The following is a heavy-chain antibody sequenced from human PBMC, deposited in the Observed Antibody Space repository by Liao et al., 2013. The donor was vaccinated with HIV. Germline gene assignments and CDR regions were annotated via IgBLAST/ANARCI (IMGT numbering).Heavy chain of an antibody. CDR3: ARDRIGTFDP. CDR2: IYARGNT. Sequence: QVQLQESGPGLVKPSATLSLTCSVSGGSITNYDWSWIRQPAGKGLEWIGRIYARGNTNSNASLKSRVTMSVDTSKNHFSLKLSSVTAADTAVYYCARDRIGTFDPWGQGTLVTVSS. CDR1: GGSITNYD. J-gene: IGHJ5*02. D-gene: IGHD1-26*01. V-gene: IGHV4-4*07.